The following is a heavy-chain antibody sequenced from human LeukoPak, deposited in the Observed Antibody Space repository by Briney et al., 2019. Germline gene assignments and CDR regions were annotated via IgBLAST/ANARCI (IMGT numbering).Heavy chain of an antibody. CDR2: IYSVGTT. J-gene: IGHJ4*02. CDR3: ARTIAAAFDS. Sequence: GGSLRLSCAASGFTFSSYSMNWVRQAPGKGLEWVSVIYSVGTTYYADSVKGRFTTSRDSSKNTVYLQMNSLRVEDTAVYYCARTIAAAFDSWGQGTLVTVSS. CDR1: GFTFSSYS. D-gene: IGHD6-13*01. V-gene: IGHV3-66*02.